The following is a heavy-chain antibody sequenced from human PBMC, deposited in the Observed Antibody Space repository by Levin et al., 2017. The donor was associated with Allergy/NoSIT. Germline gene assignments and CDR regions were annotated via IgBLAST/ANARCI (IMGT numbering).Heavy chain of an antibody. J-gene: IGHJ4*02. V-gene: IGHV3-64*01. Sequence: GESLKISCAASGFTFSSYAMHWVRQAPGKGLEYVSAISSNGGSTYYANSVKGRFTISRDNSKNTLYLQMGSLRAEDMAVYYCARDDGRGWYYFDYWGQGTLVTVSS. CDR1: GFTFSSYA. D-gene: IGHD6-19*01. CDR3: ARDDGRGWYYFDY. CDR2: ISSNGGST.